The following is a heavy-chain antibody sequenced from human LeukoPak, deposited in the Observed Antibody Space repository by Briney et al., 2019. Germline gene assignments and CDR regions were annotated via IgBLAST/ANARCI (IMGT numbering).Heavy chain of an antibody. CDR2: IWYDGSNK. D-gene: IGHD5-18*01. J-gene: IGHJ4*02. Sequence: GGSLRLSCAASGFTFSSYGMHWVRQAPGKGLEWVAVIWYDGSNKYYADSVKGRFTISRDNSKNTLYLQMNSLRAEDTAVYYCARVHSYGYDHFDYWGQGTLVTVSS. V-gene: IGHV3-33*01. CDR3: ARVHSYGYDHFDY. CDR1: GFTFSSYG.